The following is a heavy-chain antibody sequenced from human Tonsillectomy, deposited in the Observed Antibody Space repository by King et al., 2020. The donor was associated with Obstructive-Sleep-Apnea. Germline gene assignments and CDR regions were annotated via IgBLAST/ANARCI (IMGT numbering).Heavy chain of an antibody. D-gene: IGHD6-13*01. CDR2: ISSSGGRT. V-gene: IGHV3-23*04. J-gene: IGHJ4*02. CDR1: GFTFSSYA. CDR3: AKERQQLLDY. Sequence: VQLVESGGTLVQPGGSLRRSCAASGFTFSSYAMSWVRQAPGKGLECVSGISSSGGRTYYADSGEGRFTISRDNSKNTLYLQLNSLGAEDTAVYYCAKERQQLLDYWGQGTLVTVSS.